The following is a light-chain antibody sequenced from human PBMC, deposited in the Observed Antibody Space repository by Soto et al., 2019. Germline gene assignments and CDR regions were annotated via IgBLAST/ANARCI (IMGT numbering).Light chain of an antibody. V-gene: IGKV4-1*01. CDR1: QSVLYSSNNKNY. CDR3: QQYYSIPWT. J-gene: IGKJ1*01. CDR2: WAS. Sequence: DIVMTQSPDSLAVSLGETATINCKSSQSVLYSSNNKNYFAWYQQKPGQPPKLLIYWASTRESGVPDRFSGSGSGTDFTLTISSLRAEDVAVYYCQQYYSIPWTFGQGTKVEIK.